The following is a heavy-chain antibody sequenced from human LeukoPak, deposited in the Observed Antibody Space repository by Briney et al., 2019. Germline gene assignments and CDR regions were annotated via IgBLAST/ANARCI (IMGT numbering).Heavy chain of an antibody. D-gene: IGHD5-18*01. CDR2: ISTYNDNT. V-gene: IGHV1-18*01. J-gene: IGHJ4*02. Sequence: GASVKVSCKASGYSFTTYGISWVRQAPGQGLEWMGWISTYNDNTNSAQKFRDRVTMTIDTSTSTAYLELRSLRSDDTAVYYCGRVREDNYGYVRPPDYWGQGTLVTVSS. CDR3: GRVREDNYGYVRPPDY. CDR1: GYSFTTYG.